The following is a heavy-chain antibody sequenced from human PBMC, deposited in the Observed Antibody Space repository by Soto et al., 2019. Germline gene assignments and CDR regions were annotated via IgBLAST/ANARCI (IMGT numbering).Heavy chain of an antibody. CDR2: ISSSSSYI. CDR1: GFTFSSYS. V-gene: IGHV3-21*01. CDR3: ARDGVIWFGEPISAYYYYGMDV. D-gene: IGHD3-10*01. J-gene: IGHJ6*02. Sequence: PGGSLRLSCAASGFTFSSYSMNWVRQAPGKGLEWVSSISSSSSYIYYADSVKGRFTISRDNAKNSLYLQMNSLRAEDTAVYYCARDGVIWFGEPISAYYYYGMDVWGQGTKVTVSS.